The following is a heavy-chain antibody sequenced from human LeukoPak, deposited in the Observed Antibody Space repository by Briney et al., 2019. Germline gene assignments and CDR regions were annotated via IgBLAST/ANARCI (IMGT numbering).Heavy chain of an antibody. D-gene: IGHD2-2*01. CDR2: IIPIFGTA. CDR3: AREFVVAPAAIYSHDAFDI. Sequence: SVKVSCKASGGTFSSYAISWVRQAPGQGREWMGGIIPIFGTANYAQKFQGRVTITADKSTSTAYMELSSLRSEDTAVYYCAREFVVAPAAIYSHDAFDIWGQGTMVTVSS. J-gene: IGHJ3*02. V-gene: IGHV1-69*06. CDR1: GGTFSSYA.